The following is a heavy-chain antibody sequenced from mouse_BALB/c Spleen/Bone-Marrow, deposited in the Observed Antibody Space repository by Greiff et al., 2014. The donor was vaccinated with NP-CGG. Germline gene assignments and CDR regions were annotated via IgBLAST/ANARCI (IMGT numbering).Heavy chain of an antibody. D-gene: IGHD1-1*01. CDR2: IDPANGNT. V-gene: IGHV14-3*02. Sequence: EVQLQQSGAELVKPGASVKLSCTASGFNIKDTYMHWVKQRPEQGLEWIGRIDPANGNTKYDPKFQSKATITADTSSNTACLQLSSLTSEDTAVYYCAIYYYGSSGFAYWGQGTLVTVSA. CDR3: AIYYYGSSGFAY. CDR1: GFNIKDTY. J-gene: IGHJ3*01.